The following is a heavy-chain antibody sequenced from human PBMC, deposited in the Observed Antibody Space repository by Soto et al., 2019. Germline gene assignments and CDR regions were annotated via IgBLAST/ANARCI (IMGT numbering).Heavy chain of an antibody. CDR2: IHLNSGGT. J-gene: IGHJ6*02. D-gene: IGHD1-26*01. Sequence: ASVEVSCKXSGYTFTGYYVHWVRQAPGHGLEWLGWIHLNSGGTNYAQSFQGRVTMTRDMSVSTVYMEMTGLSSDDTAVYYCASPRELSYPYFYFFTLDVWGQGTTVTVSS. V-gene: IGHV1-2*02. CDR3: ASPRELSYPYFYFFTLDV. CDR1: GYTFTGYY.